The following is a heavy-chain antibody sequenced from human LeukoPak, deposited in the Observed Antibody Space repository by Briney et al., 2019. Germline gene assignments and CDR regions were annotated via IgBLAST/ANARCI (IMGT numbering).Heavy chain of an antibody. Sequence: ASVIVSCKVSGYTLTELSMHWVRQAPGKGLEWMGRFYPKDGKTIYAQKFQARVTMTEDTSTDTAYMELSSLRSEDTAVYYCARGSESYAMGDYWGQGTLVTVST. CDR2: FYPKDGKT. CDR1: GYTLTELS. CDR3: ARGSESYAMGDY. J-gene: IGHJ4*02. D-gene: IGHD3-10*01. V-gene: IGHV1-24*01.